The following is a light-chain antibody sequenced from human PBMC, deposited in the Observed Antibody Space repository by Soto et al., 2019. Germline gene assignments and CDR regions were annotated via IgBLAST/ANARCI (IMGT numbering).Light chain of an antibody. CDR3: QQFGTSRWT. CDR1: QSVTGNS. V-gene: IGKV3-20*01. J-gene: IGKJ1*01. Sequence: EIVLTQSPGTLCLSPGERATLSCRASQSVTGNSLAWYQQKPGQAPRLIMYGASSRATGIPDRFSGSGSGTDFTLTSSRLDPEDFAVYYCQQFGTSRWTFGQGTKVEI. CDR2: GAS.